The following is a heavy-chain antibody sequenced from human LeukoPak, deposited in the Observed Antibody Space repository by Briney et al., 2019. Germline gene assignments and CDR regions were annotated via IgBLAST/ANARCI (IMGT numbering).Heavy chain of an antibody. D-gene: IGHD6-19*01. CDR1: GYTFSSYA. Sequence: PGGSLRLSCAASGYTFSSYAMHWVRQAPGKGLEWVAVISYDGSNKYYADSVKGRFTISRDNSKNTLYLQMNSLRAEDTAVYYCASLSGWLIGAFDIWGQGTMVTVSS. J-gene: IGHJ3*02. CDR3: ASLSGWLIGAFDI. CDR2: ISYDGSNK. V-gene: IGHV3-30-3*01.